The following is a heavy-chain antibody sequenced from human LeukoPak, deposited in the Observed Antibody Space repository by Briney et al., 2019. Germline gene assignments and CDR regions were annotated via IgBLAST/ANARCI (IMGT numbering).Heavy chain of an antibody. CDR3: ASGNDY. Sequence: GGSLRLSCAASGFTFSNYNINWVRQAPGKGLEWVANIKQDGTEKYYVDSVKGRFTVSRDNAKNSLYLQMNSLKTEDTAVYYCASGNDYWGQGTLVTVSS. J-gene: IGHJ4*02. V-gene: IGHV3-7*01. CDR1: GFTFSNYN. CDR2: IKQDGTEK.